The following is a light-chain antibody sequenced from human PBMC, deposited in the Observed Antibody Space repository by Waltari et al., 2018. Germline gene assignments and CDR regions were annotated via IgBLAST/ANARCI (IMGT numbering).Light chain of an antibody. CDR1: VLAKKY. CDR2: KDN. Sequence: SYELTQPSSVSVSPGQTATITCSGDVLAKKYSRWFQQKPGQAPVLVIYKDNERRSGIPERFSGSSSGTTVTLTISGAQVEDETDYYCYSAADNNLGVFGGGTKLTVL. V-gene: IGLV3-27*01. J-gene: IGLJ3*02. CDR3: YSAADNNLGV.